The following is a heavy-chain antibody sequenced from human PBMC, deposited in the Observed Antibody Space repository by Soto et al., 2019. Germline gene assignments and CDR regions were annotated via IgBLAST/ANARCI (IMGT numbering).Heavy chain of an antibody. CDR2: IDWDDDK. J-gene: IGHJ5*02. CDR1: GFSLSTSGMC. Sequence: SGPTLVNPTQPLTLTCTFSGFSLSTSGMCVSSIRQPPGKALEWLALIDWDDDKYYSTSLKTRLTISKDTSKNQVVRTMTNMDRVDTATYDGARIIGATGPYDPGGQGTLVAV. D-gene: IGHD1-26*01. V-gene: IGHV2-70*01. CDR3: ARIIGATGPYDP.